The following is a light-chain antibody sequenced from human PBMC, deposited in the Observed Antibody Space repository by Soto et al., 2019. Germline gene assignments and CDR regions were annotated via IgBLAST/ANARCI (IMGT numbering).Light chain of an antibody. CDR1: SSDVGSYKF. CDR2: EVS. Sequence: QSVLTQPPSASGSPGQSVTISCTGTSSDVGSYKFVSWYQQHPGKAPKLMMYEVSKRPSGVPDRFSGSKSSNTASLTVSGLQAEDESDYFCSSYARNYTLLFGGGTKVAVL. CDR3: SSYARNYTLL. J-gene: IGLJ2*01. V-gene: IGLV2-8*01.